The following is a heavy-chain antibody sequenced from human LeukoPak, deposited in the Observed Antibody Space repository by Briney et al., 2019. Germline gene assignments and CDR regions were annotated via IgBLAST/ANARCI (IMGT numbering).Heavy chain of an antibody. D-gene: IGHD3-10*01. J-gene: IGHJ6*02. CDR2: IYYSGST. Sequence: SETLSLTCTVSGGSISSSSYYWGWIRQPPGKGLEWIGSIYYSGSTYYNPSLKSRVTISVDTSKNQFSLKLSSVTAADTAVYYCARLENYGSGIYHYYGMDVWGQGTTVTVSS. CDR3: ARLENYGSGIYHYYGMDV. V-gene: IGHV4-39*01. CDR1: GGSISSSSYY.